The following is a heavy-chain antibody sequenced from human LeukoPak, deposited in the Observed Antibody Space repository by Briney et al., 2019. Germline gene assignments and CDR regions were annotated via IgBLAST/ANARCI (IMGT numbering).Heavy chain of an antibody. CDR2: IYYSGST. CDR3: ARQHHAEGIY. CDR1: GGSISSSSYY. D-gene: IGHD1-14*01. Sequence: SETLSLTCTVSGGSISSSSYYWGWIRQPPGKGLEWIGSIYYSGSTYYNPSLKSRVTISVDTSKNQFSLKLSSVTVADTAVYYCARQHHAEGIYWGQGTLVTVSS. J-gene: IGHJ4*02. V-gene: IGHV4-39*01.